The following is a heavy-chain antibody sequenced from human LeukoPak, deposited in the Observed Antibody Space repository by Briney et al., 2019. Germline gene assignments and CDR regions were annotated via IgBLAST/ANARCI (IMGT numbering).Heavy chain of an antibody. CDR2: INAYNGNT. Sequence: ASVKVSCKASGYTFTGYYMHLVRQAPGQGGEWMGSINAYNGNTNYAQKLQGRVTMTTDTSTSTAYMELRSLRSDDTAVYYCARYYGGGSYRGPNCFDPWGQGPLVPVSS. CDR1: GYTFTGYY. V-gene: IGHV1-18*04. J-gene: IGHJ5*02. D-gene: IGHD3-10*01. CDR3: ARYYGGGSYRGPNCFDP.